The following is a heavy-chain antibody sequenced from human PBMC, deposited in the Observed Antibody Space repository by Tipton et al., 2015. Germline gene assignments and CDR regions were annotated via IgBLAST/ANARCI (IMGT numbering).Heavy chain of an antibody. CDR3: ASPSLPHDRGDYYFQS. J-gene: IGHJ4*02. V-gene: IGHV4-39*01. CDR1: GGSISSSSYY. D-gene: IGHD2-21*02. CDR2: LYFSGST. Sequence: TLSLTCTVSGGSISSSSYYWAWIRQPPGKGLEWIGSLYFSGSTYYNPSLKSRVTISIDRFKNQFSLKLSSVTAADTAVYYCASPSLPHDRGDYYFQSRGQGSLVTVSP.